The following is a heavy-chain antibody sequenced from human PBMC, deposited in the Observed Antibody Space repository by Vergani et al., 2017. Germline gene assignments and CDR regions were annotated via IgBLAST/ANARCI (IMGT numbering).Heavy chain of an antibody. CDR1: GFSFSSYS. V-gene: IGHV3-21*02. Sequence: EVQLVESGGGLVKPGGSLRLSCAASGFSFSSYSMNWVRQAPGKGLEWVASISGSSSYVFYRDLVEGRFTITRDNAKKSVYLQMNSLRAEDTAMYFCARGLWDCTHIRCSPPSYWGQGTQVTVSS. J-gene: IGHJ4*02. CDR3: ARGLWDCTHIRCSPPSY. D-gene: IGHD2-8*01. CDR2: ISGSSSYV.